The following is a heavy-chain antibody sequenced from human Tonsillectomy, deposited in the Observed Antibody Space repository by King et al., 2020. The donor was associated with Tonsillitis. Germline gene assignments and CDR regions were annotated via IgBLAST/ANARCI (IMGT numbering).Heavy chain of an antibody. Sequence: DVQLVESGGGLLQPGGSLRLSCAASGFTFSSYALTWVRQAPGKGLEWVSAISGSGGTTYYADSVKGRFTISRDNSKNTLFLQMNSLRAEDTAIYYCAKHKSGWYYFDYWGQGTLVTVSS. CDR1: GFTFSSYA. J-gene: IGHJ4*02. V-gene: IGHV3-23*04. CDR2: ISGSGGTT. D-gene: IGHD6-19*01. CDR3: AKHKSGWYYFDY.